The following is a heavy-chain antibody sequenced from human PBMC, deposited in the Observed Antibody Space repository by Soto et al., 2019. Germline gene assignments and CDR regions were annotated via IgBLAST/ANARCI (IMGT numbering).Heavy chain of an antibody. CDR1: GGSITDYS. CDR2: IFSSGST. D-gene: IGHD2-21*02. CDR3: ARDQGVVVTADNWFDP. J-gene: IGHJ5*02. Sequence: SETLSLTCTVSGGSITDYSWVWIRQPAGKGLEWIGRIFSSGSTNYNPSLKGRITMSLGTSKNQFSLKLNSATATDTAVYFCARDQGVVVTADNWFDPWGQGILVTVSS. V-gene: IGHV4-4*07.